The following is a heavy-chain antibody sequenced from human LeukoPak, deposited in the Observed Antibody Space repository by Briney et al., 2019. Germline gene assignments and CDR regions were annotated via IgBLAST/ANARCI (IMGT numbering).Heavy chain of an antibody. J-gene: IGHJ2*01. CDR3: ARGLGGLATPPFGGGPRAYFDL. D-gene: IGHD2-15*01. CDR1: GYTFTSYY. Sequence: GASVKVSCKASGYTFTSYYMHWVRQAPGQGLEWMGIINPSGGSTSYAQKFQGRVTMTRDTSTSTVYMELSSLRSEDTAVYYCARGLGGLATPPFGGGPRAYFDLWGRGTLVTVSS. CDR2: INPSGGST. V-gene: IGHV1-46*01.